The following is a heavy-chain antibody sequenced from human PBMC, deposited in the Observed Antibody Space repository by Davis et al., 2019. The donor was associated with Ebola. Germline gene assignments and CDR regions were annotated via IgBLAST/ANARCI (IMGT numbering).Heavy chain of an antibody. Sequence: GGSLRLSCAASGFTFSSYSMNWVRQAPGKGLEWVSSISSSSSYIYYADSVKGRFTISRDNAKNSLYLQMNSLRAEDTAVYYCARGASDGDTFDYWGQGTLVTVSS. V-gene: IGHV3-21*01. CDR1: GFTFSSYS. D-gene: IGHD3-10*01. CDR2: ISSSSSYI. CDR3: ARGASDGDTFDY. J-gene: IGHJ4*02.